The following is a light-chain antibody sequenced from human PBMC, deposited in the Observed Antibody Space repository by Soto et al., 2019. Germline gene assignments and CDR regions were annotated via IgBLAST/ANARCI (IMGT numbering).Light chain of an antibody. CDR1: SSDVGSYNL. Sequence: QSVLTQPASVSGSPGQSFTISCTGTSSDVGSYNLVSWYQQHPGKAPKLMIYEGSKRPSGVSNRFSGSKSGNTASLTISGLQAEDEADYYCCSYAGSRNYVFGTGTKVTVL. CDR2: EGS. V-gene: IGLV2-23*01. J-gene: IGLJ1*01. CDR3: CSYAGSRNYV.